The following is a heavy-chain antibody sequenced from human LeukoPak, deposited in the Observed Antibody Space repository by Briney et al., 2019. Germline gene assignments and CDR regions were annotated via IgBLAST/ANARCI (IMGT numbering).Heavy chain of an antibody. Sequence: PSETLSLTCTVSGGSISSSTYYWGWIRQPPGKGLEWMGNIYYGGSSYSNPSLKSRLTISVDTSKNQFSLKLSSVTAADTAVYYCGRPLGCFSSGCPYDAFDIWGHGTVVTVSS. D-gene: IGHD2-2*01. CDR1: GGSISSSTYY. J-gene: IGHJ3*02. CDR2: IYYGGSS. CDR3: GRPLGCFSSGCPYDAFDI. V-gene: IGHV4-39*01.